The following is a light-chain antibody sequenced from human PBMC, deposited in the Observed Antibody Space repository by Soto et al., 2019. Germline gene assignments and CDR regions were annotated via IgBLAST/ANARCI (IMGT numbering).Light chain of an antibody. CDR2: GAS. J-gene: IGKJ5*01. V-gene: IGKV3-20*01. CDR3: QQYDSSPIT. CDR1: QSVSSNY. Sequence: EIVLTQSPGTLSLSPGERATLSCRASQSVSSNYLAWYRQRPGQAPRLRIYGASSRATGIPDRFSGSGSGTAFTLTISRLEPEDFAVYYCQQYDSSPITFGQGTRLEIK.